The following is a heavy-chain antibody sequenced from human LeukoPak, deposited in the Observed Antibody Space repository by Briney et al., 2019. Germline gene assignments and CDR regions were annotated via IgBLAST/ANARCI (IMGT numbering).Heavy chain of an antibody. CDR3: AKHYRDGFGSSDAFDI. CDR2: IYYSGST. J-gene: IGHJ3*02. Sequence: SETLSLTRTVSGGSISSYYWSWIRQPPGKGLEWIGYIYYSGSTNYNPSLKSRVTISVDTSKNQFSLKLSSVTAADTAVYYCAKHYRDGFGSSDAFDIWGQGTMVTVSS. D-gene: IGHD3-10*01. V-gene: IGHV4-59*01. CDR1: GGSISSYY.